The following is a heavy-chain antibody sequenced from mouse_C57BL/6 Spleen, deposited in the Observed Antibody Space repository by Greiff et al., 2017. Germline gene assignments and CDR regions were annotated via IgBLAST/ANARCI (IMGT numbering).Heavy chain of an antibody. CDR1: GFTFSDYG. J-gene: IGHJ4*01. CDR3: ARPYYDSSYAMDY. V-gene: IGHV5-17*01. D-gene: IGHD2-4*01. CDR2: ISSGSSTI. Sequence: VQLKESGGGLVKPGGSLKLSCAASGFTFSDYGMHWVRQAPEKGLEWVAYISSGSSTIYYADTVKGRFTISRDNAKNTLFLQMTSLRSEDTAMYYCARPYYDSSYAMDYWGQGTSVTVSS.